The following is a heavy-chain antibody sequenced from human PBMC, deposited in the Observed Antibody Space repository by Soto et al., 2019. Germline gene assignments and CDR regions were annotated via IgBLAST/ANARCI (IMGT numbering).Heavy chain of an antibody. D-gene: IGHD2-2*02. V-gene: IGHV3-49*03. CDR2: IRSKAYGGTT. Sequence: GGSLRLSCTASGFTFGDYAMSWFRQAPGKGLEWVGFIRSKAYGGTTEYAASVKGRFTISRDDSKSIAYLQMNSLKTEDIAVYYCTRDQVDLGYCSSTSCYSDGVPDAFDIWGQGTMVTVSS. J-gene: IGHJ3*02. CDR1: GFTFGDYA. CDR3: TRDQVDLGYCSSTSCYSDGVPDAFDI.